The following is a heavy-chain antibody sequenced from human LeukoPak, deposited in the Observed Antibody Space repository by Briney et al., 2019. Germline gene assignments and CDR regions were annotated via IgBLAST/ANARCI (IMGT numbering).Heavy chain of an antibody. CDR2: IYSGGST. D-gene: IGHD3-16*01. V-gene: IGHV3-53*01. CDR1: GFTVSSNY. CDR3: ARRGSPGLYYYAMDV. Sequence: GGSLRLSCAASGFTVSSNYMSWVRQAPGKGLEWVSVIYSGGSTYYADSVKGRFTISRDNSKNTLYLQMNSLRAEDTAVYYCARRGSPGLYYYAMDVWGQGTTVTVSS. J-gene: IGHJ6*02.